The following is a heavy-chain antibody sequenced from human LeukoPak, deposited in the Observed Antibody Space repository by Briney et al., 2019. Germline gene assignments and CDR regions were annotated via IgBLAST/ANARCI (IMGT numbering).Heavy chain of an antibody. CDR1: GYTFTTYG. V-gene: IGHV1-18*01. J-gene: IGHJ3*02. CDR2: ISAYNGHT. D-gene: IGHD1-26*01. CDR3: ARAGLWELPRYAFDI. Sequence: ASVKVSCTASGYTFTTYGISWVRQAPGQGLEWMGWISAYNGHTNYAQNLQGRVTMTTDTSTSTAYMELRSLRSDDTAVYYCARAGLWELPRYAFDIWGQGTMVTVSS.